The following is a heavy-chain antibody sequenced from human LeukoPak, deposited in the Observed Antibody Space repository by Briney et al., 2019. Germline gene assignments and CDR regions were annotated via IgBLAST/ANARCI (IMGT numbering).Heavy chain of an antibody. CDR2: IYRGDSDT. V-gene: IGHV5-51*01. Sequence: GESLKISCKGSGYSFTSYWIGWVRQMPGKGLEWMGIIYRGDSDTRYSPSFQGQVTISADKSISTAYLQWSSLKASETAMYYCASLPLYYYDSSGSPFDYWGQGTLVTVSS. D-gene: IGHD3-22*01. CDR1: GYSFTSYW. J-gene: IGHJ4*02. CDR3: ASLPLYYYDSSGSPFDY.